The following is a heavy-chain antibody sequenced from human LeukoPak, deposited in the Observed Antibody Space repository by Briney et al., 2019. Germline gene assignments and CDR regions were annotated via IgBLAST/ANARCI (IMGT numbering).Heavy chain of an antibody. J-gene: IGHJ4*02. Sequence: GESLKISCKGSGYSFTSYWIAWVRQMPGDGLECMGIIYPGDSDTRYSPSFQGQVTISADKSISTAYLQWSSLKASDTAMYYCARGSRHCSSTTCPNSGLDYWGQGTLVTVSS. D-gene: IGHD2-2*01. CDR2: IYPGDSDT. V-gene: IGHV5-51*01. CDR3: ARGSRHCSSTTCPNSGLDY. CDR1: GYSFTSYW.